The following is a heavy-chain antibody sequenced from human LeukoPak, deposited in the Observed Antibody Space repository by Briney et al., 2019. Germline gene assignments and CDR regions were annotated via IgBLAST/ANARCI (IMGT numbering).Heavy chain of an antibody. Sequence: PGGSLRLSCAASEFTFSSFNMNWVRQTPGKGLEWVSSISSSGSYIYYADSVKGRFTISRDNAENSLSLQMNSLRGDDTAVYYCARGPSSSWSFDYWGQGTLVTVSS. V-gene: IGHV3-21*01. J-gene: IGHJ4*02. CDR1: EFTFSSFN. D-gene: IGHD6-13*01. CDR2: ISSSGSYI. CDR3: ARGPSSSWSFDY.